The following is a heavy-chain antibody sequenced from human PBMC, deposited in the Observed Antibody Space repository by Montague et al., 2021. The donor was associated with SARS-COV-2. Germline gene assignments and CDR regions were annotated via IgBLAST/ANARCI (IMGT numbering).Heavy chain of an antibody. D-gene: IGHD2-2*02. CDR3: ARHYGVVVPAAIYYYYGMDV. V-gene: IGHV4-39*01. CDR2: IYYSGST. Sequence: SETLSLTCTVSGGSISSSSYYLGWIRQPPGKGLEWIGSIYYSGSTYYNPSLKSRVTISVDTSKNQFSLKLSSVTAADTAVYYCARHYGVVVPAAIYYYYGMDVWGQGTTVTVSS. CDR1: GGSISSSSYY. J-gene: IGHJ6*02.